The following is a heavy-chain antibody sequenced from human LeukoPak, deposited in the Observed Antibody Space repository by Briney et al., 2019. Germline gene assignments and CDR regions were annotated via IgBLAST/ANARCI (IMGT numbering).Heavy chain of an antibody. V-gene: IGHV4-59*01. CDR2: VFYIGST. Sequence: SETLSLTCTVSGDSITSYFWSWIRQPPGKGLEWIGYVFYIGSTNYNPSLKSRVTLSVDTSKNQFSLNLRSVTAADTAVYYCARSPYSSSWYPFAPWGQGTLVTVSS. J-gene: IGHJ5*02. CDR3: ARSPYSSSWYPFAP. D-gene: IGHD6-13*01. CDR1: GDSITSYF.